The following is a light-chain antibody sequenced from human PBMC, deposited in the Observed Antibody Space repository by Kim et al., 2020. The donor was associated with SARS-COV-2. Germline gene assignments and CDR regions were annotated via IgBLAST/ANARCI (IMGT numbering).Light chain of an antibody. CDR3: QQYSDWPPGDT. J-gene: IGKJ2*01. CDR1: QSVSNH. CDR2: GAS. V-gene: IGKV3-15*01. Sequence: EIVMTQSPATLSVSPGERATLSCRASQSVSNHLAWYQQRPGQAPRLLIYGASTRATGIPARFSGSGSGTDFTLTISTLQSEDFAVYFCQQYSDWPPGDTFGQGTKVDIK.